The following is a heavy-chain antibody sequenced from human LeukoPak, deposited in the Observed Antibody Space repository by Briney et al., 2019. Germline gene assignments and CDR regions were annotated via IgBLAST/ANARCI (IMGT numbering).Heavy chain of an antibody. V-gene: IGHV3-23*01. J-gene: IGHJ4*02. CDR3: AKDPRVGSRVATPCH. Sequence: GGSLRLSCAASGFTFSSYAMSWVRQAPGKGLEWVSAISGSGGSTYYADSVKGRFTITRDNSKSTLFLQMNSLRAEDTAVYYCAKDPRVGSRVATPCHWGQGTLVTVSS. CDR2: ISGSGGST. CDR1: GFTFSSYA. D-gene: IGHD5-24*01.